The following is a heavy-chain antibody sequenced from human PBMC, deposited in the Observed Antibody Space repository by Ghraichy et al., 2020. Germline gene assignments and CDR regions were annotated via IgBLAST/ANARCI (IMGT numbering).Heavy chain of an antibody. CDR3: ARMLVGATPIPYAFDI. CDR1: GGTFSSYA. V-gene: IGHV1-69*13. CDR2: IIPIFGTA. D-gene: IGHD1-26*01. J-gene: IGHJ3*02. Sequence: SVKVSCKASGGTFSSYAISWVRQAPGQGLEWMGGIIPIFGTANYAQKFQGRVTITADESTSTAYMELSSLRSEDTAVYYCARMLVGATPIPYAFDIWGQGTMVTVSS.